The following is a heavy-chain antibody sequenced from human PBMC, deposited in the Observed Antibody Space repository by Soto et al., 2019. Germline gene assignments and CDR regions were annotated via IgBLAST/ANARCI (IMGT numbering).Heavy chain of an antibody. CDR1: GFTFSSYA. CDR2: ISGSGGNT. V-gene: IGHV3-23*01. CDR3: AKDAKYSSSRDYYYYYGMDV. J-gene: IGHJ6*02. D-gene: IGHD6-13*01. Sequence: HPGGSLRLSCAASGFTFSSYAMSWVRQAPGKGLEWVSAISGSGGNTYYADSVKGRFTISRDNSKNTLYLQMNSLRAEDTAVYYCAKDAKYSSSRDYYYYYGMDVWGQGTTVTVSS.